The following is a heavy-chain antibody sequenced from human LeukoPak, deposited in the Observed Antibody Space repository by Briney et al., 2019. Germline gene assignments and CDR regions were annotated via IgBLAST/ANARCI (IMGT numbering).Heavy chain of an antibody. D-gene: IGHD6-13*01. CDR3: ARIAAAAHGWFDP. CDR1: GGSISSSSYY. J-gene: IGHJ5*02. Sequence: SETLSLTCTVSGGSISSSSYYWGWIRQPPGKGLEWIGSIYYSGSTYYNPSLKSRVTISVDTSKNQFSLKLSSVTAADTAVYYCARIAAAAHGWFDPWGQGTLVTVSS. CDR2: IYYSGST. V-gene: IGHV4-39*01.